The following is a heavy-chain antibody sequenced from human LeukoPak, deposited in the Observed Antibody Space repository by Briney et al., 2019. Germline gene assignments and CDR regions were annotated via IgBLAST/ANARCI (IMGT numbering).Heavy chain of an antibody. J-gene: IGHJ5*02. Sequence: GASVKVSCKASGYTFTDYYIHWVRQAPGQGLEWMGWINPNSGGTNFAQKFQGRVTMTRDTPINTAYMEMSRLTFDDTAVYYCASEVTTVTTRFDPWGQGTLVAVSS. D-gene: IGHD4-17*01. V-gene: IGHV1-2*02. CDR1: GYTFTDYY. CDR2: INPNSGGT. CDR3: ASEVTTVTTRFDP.